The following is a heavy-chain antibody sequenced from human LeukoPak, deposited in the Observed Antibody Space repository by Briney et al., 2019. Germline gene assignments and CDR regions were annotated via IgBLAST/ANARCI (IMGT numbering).Heavy chain of an antibody. CDR1: GGTFSTYA. CDR3: ARGQWFGELSYFDY. V-gene: IGHV1-69*05. J-gene: IGHJ4*02. CDR2: IIPIFGTA. Sequence: SVKVSCKASGGTFSTYAISWVRQAPGQGLEWMGRIIPIFGTANYAQKFQGRVTITTDESTSTAYMELSSLRSEDTAVYYCARGQWFGELSYFDYWGQGTLVTVSS. D-gene: IGHD3-10*01.